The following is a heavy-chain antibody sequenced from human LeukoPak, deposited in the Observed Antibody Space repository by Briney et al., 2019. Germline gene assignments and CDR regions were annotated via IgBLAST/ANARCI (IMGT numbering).Heavy chain of an antibody. D-gene: IGHD6-6*01. CDR2: INHSGST. CDR1: GGSFSGYY. Sequence: SETLSLTCAVYGGSFSGYYWSWIRQPPGKGLEWIGEINHSGSTNYNPSLKSRATISVDTSKNQFSLKLSSVTAADTAVYYCARWVAARLFDYWGQGTLVTVSS. CDR3: ARWVAARLFDY. J-gene: IGHJ4*02. V-gene: IGHV4-34*01.